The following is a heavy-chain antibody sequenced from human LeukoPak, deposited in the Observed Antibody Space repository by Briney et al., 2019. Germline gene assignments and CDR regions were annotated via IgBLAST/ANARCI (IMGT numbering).Heavy chain of an antibody. CDR2: ISSSGGTI. CDR3: ASSPGYCSGGSCYPSVIDY. D-gene: IGHD2-15*01. J-gene: IGHJ4*02. Sequence: PGGSLRLSCAASGFTFSSYEMNWVRQAPGKGLEWISYISSSGGTIYYADSVKGRFTISRDNAKNSLYLQMNSLRAEDTAVHYCASSPGYCSGGSCYPSVIDYWGQGTLVTVSS. CDR1: GFTFSSYE. V-gene: IGHV3-48*03.